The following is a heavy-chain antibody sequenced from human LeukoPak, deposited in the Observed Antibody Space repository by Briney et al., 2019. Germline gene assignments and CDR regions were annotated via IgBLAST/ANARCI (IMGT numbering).Heavy chain of an antibody. V-gene: IGHV5-51*01. CDR3: ARLPRYSSGWYFKAPFDY. CDR2: IYPGDSDT. CDR1: GYTFTSYW. Sequence: KVSCKASGYTFTSYWIGWVRQMPGKGLEWMGIIYPGDSDTRYSPSFQGQVTISADKSISTAYLQWSSLKASDTAMYYCARLPRYSSGWYFKAPFDYWGQGTLVTVSS. D-gene: IGHD6-19*01. J-gene: IGHJ4*02.